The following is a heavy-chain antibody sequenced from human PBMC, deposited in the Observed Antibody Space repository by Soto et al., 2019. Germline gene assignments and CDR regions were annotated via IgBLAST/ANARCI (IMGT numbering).Heavy chain of an antibody. J-gene: IGHJ4*02. D-gene: IGHD6-6*01. CDR3: AKRVAYSSSSAYFDY. Sequence: GGSLRLSCAASGFTFSSYGMSWVRQAPGNGLEWVSSINDSGDTFYGDSVKGRFTISRDNSKNTLYLQMNSLSAEDTAVYYCAKRVAYSSSSAYFDYWAQGXLVTVYS. CDR2: INDSGDT. CDR1: GFTFSSYG. V-gene: IGHV3-23*01.